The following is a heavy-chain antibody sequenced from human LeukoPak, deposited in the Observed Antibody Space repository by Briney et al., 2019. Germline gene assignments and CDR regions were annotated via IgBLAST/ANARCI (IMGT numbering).Heavy chain of an antibody. V-gene: IGHV4-34*01. D-gene: IGHD5-18*01. Sequence: RPSETLSLTCAVYGGSFSGYYWSWIRQPPGKGLEWIGEINHSGSTNYNPSLKSRATISVDTSKNQFSLKLNSVTAADTAVYYCARGAPKEIQLWLRLRGVAFDIWGQGTMVTVSS. CDR2: INHSGST. J-gene: IGHJ3*02. CDR1: GGSFSGYY. CDR3: ARGAPKEIQLWLRLRGVAFDI.